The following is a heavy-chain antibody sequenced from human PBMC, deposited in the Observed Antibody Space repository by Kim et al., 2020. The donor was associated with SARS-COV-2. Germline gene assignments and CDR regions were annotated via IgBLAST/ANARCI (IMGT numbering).Heavy chain of an antibody. D-gene: IGHD6-13*01. Sequence: QKLQSRVTMTTDTSTSTAYMELRSLRSDDTAVYYCATHPQGSSSGFDYWGQGTLLTVSS. V-gene: IGHV1-18*01. CDR3: ATHPQGSSSGFDY. J-gene: IGHJ4*02.